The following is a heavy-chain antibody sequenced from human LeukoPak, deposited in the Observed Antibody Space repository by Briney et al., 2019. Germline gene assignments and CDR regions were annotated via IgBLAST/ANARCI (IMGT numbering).Heavy chain of an antibody. CDR2: ISYGGSNK. D-gene: IGHD3-22*01. Sequence: GRSLRLSCAASGFTFSSYAMHWVRQAPGKGLEWVAVISYGGSNKYYADSVKGRFTISRDNSKNTLYLQMNSLRAEDTAVYYCAREDSSGYGDAFDIWGQGTMVTVSS. V-gene: IGHV3-30-3*01. CDR3: AREDSSGYGDAFDI. CDR1: GFTFSSYA. J-gene: IGHJ3*02.